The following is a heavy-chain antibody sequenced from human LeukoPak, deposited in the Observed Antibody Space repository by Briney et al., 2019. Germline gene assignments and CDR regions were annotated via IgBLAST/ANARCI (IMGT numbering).Heavy chain of an antibody. V-gene: IGHV4-4*07. D-gene: IGHD5-18*01. CDR1: GGSISSYY. CDR3: ARSADTAMPLAPFDY. J-gene: IGHJ4*02. Sequence: PSETLSLTCTVSGGSISSYYWSWIRQPAGKGLEWIGRIYTSGSTNYSPSLKSRVTMSVDTSKNQFSLKLSSVTAADTAVYYCARSADTAMPLAPFDYWGQGTLVTVSS. CDR2: IYTSGST.